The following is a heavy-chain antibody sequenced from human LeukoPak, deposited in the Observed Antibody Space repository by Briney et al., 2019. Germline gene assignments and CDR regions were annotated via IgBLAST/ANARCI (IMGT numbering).Heavy chain of an antibody. V-gene: IGHV4-34*01. D-gene: IGHD6-13*01. CDR1: GGSFSGYY. CDR2: INHSGST. Sequence: SETLSLTCAVYGGSFSGYYWSWIRQPPGKGLEWIGEINHSGSTNYNPSLKSRVTISVDTSNNQFSLKLSSVTAADTAVYYCARATYSSSLGYWGQGTLVTVSS. J-gene: IGHJ4*02. CDR3: ARATYSSSLGY.